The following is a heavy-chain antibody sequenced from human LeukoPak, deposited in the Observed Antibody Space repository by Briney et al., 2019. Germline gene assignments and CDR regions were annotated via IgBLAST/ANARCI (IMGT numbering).Heavy chain of an antibody. CDR3: ARDQEGFDY. CDR1: GYTFTSNY. J-gene: IGHJ4*02. Sequence: ASVKVSCTASGYTFTSNYIHWVRQAPGQGLEWMGMIYPRDGSTSYAQKFQGRVTVTRDTSTSTVHMELSGLRSKDTAVYYCARDQEGFDYWGQGTLVTVSS. CDR2: IYPRDGST. V-gene: IGHV1-46*01.